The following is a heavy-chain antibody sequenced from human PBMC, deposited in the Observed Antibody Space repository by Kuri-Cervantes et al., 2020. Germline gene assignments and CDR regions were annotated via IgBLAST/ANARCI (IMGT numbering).Heavy chain of an antibody. CDR2: ISYDGNDK. V-gene: IGHV3-30*03. D-gene: IGHD6-19*01. CDR3: ARVGDFIAVAGTRGPNDY. J-gene: IGHJ4*02. CDR1: GFTFSSYA. Sequence: GESLKISCAASGFTFSSYAMHWVRQAPGKGLEWVAVISYDGNDKYSTDSVKGRFTVSRDNSKNTLYLQMNSLRAEDTAVYYCARVGDFIAVAGTRGPNDYWGQGTLVTVSS.